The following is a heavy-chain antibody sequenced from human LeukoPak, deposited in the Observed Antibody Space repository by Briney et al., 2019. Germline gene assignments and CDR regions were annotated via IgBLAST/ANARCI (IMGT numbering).Heavy chain of an antibody. CDR3: TRVGGYGDYGFDY. Sequence: SQTLSLTCAISGDSVSGNSAAWNWIRQSSSRGLEWLGRTYYRSKWYNDYAISVKSRITINPDTSKNQFSLQLNSVTPEDTAVYYCTRVGGYGDYGFDYWGQGTLVTVSS. V-gene: IGHV6-1*01. D-gene: IGHD4-17*01. CDR2: TYYRSKWYN. CDR1: GDSVSGNSAA. J-gene: IGHJ4*02.